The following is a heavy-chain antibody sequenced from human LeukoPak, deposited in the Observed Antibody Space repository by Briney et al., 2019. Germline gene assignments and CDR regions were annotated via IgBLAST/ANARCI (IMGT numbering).Heavy chain of an antibody. CDR3: ARNHVGATWGIDY. CDR2: IYYSGST. V-gene: IGHV4-59*01. Sequence: SETLSLTCTVSNGSIRSYYWSWIRQPPGKGLEWVANIYYSGSTKYNPSFKSRVTISVDTSKNQFSLKLNSVTAADTAVYYCARNHVGATWGIDYWGQGTLVTVSS. J-gene: IGHJ4*02. D-gene: IGHD1-26*01. CDR1: NGSIRSYY.